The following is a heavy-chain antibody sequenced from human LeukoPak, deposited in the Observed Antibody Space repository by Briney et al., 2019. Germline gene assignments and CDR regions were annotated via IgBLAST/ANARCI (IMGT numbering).Heavy chain of an antibody. V-gene: IGHV3-9*01. Sequence: GRSLRLSCAASGFTFDDYAMHWVRQAPGKGLEWVSGISWNSGSIGYADSVKGRFTISRDNAKNSLYLQMNSLRAEDTAVYYCAKTYGYCSSTSCPYYFDYWGQGTLVTVSS. J-gene: IGHJ4*02. D-gene: IGHD2-2*01. CDR2: ISWNSGSI. CDR3: AKTYGYCSSTSCPYYFDY. CDR1: GFTFDDYA.